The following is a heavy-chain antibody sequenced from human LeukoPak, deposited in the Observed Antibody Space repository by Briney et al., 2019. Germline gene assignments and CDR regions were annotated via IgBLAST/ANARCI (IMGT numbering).Heavy chain of an antibody. J-gene: IGHJ5*02. V-gene: IGHV1-18*01. Sequence: GASVKVSCKASGYTFTNYGISWVRQAPGQGLEWMGWISAYNGNTNYAQKLQGRVTMTTDTSTSTVYMELSSLRSEDTAVYYCARGPHSITTGTNWFDPWGQGTLVTVSS. CDR2: ISAYNGNT. CDR1: GYTFTNYG. D-gene: IGHD4-17*01. CDR3: ARGPHSITTGTNWFDP.